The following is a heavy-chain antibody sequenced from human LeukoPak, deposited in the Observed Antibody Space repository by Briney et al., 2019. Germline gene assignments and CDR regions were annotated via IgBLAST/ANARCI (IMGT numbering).Heavy chain of an antibody. CDR1: GGTFSSYG. Sequence: ASVKVSCKASGGTFSSYGISWVRQAPGQGLEWMGRIIPILGMANYAQKFQGRVTITADKSTSTAYMELSSLRSEDTAVYYCARVGDPMIGKDARIDIWGQGTMVTVSS. D-gene: IGHD3-22*01. V-gene: IGHV1-69*04. CDR2: IIPILGMA. J-gene: IGHJ3*02. CDR3: ARVGDPMIGKDARIDI.